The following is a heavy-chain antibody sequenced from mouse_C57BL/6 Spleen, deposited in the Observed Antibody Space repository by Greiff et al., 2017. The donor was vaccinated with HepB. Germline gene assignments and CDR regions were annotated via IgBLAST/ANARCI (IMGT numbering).Heavy chain of an antibody. J-gene: IGHJ3*01. D-gene: IGHD4-1*01. CDR3: ARRSLGGAWFAY. V-gene: IGHV5-9*01. CDR2: ISGCGGNT. Sequence: EVKLVESGGGLVKPGGSLKLSCAASGFTFSSYTMSWVRQTPEKRLEWVATISGCGGNTYYPDSVKGRFTISRDNAKNTLYLQMSSLRSEDTAFYYCARRSLGGAWFAYWGQGTLVTVSA. CDR1: GFTFSSYT.